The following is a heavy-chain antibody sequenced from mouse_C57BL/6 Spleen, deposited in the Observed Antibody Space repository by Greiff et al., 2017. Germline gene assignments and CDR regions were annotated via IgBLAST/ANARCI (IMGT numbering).Heavy chain of an antibody. V-gene: IGHV1-54*01. CDR3: ARSEDYDYFDY. J-gene: IGHJ2*01. D-gene: IGHD2-4*01. Sequence: VQLQQSGAELVRPGTSVKVSCKASGYAFTNYLIAWVKQRPGQGLEWIGVINPGSGGTNYNEQFKGKATLTADKSSSTAYMQLSSLTSEDSAVYFCARSEDYDYFDYWGQGTTLTVSS. CDR2: INPGSGGT. CDR1: GYAFTNYL.